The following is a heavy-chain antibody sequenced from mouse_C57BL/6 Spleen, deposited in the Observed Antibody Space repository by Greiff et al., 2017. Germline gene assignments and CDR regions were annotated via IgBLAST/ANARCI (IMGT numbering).Heavy chain of an antibody. CDR3: AGRWLLRLYWYCDV. D-gene: IGHD2-3*01. CDR2: ISYDGSN. CDR1: GYSITSGYY. J-gene: IGHJ1*03. Sequence: EVQLQESGPGLVKPSQSLSLTCSVTGYSITSGYYWNWIRQFPGNKLEWMGYISYDGSNNYNPSLKNRISITRDTSKNQFFLKLNSVTTEDTATYYCAGRWLLRLYWYCDVWGTGTTVTVSS. V-gene: IGHV3-6*01.